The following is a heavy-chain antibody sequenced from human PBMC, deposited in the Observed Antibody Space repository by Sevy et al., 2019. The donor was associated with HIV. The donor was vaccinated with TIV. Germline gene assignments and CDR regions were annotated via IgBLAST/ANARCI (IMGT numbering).Heavy chain of an antibody. CDR3: ARGKGGIFGMVTGQFDY. D-gene: IGHD3-3*01. Sequence: APVKVSCKASGYTFSNNAIHWVSQAPGQRLEWMGWVHAGNGHTKFPEKFQDRVTISRDTSATTVYMDLTSLTSEDTALYYCARGKGGIFGMVTGQFDYWGQGTLVIVSS. V-gene: IGHV1-3*01. J-gene: IGHJ4*02. CDR1: GYTFSNNA. CDR2: VHAGNGHT.